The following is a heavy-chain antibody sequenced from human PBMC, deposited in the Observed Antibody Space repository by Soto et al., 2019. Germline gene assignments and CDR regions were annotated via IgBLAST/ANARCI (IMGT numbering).Heavy chain of an antibody. CDR3: ARKAYPYAYIDY. Sequence: EVQLVESGGTLVQPGGSLRLSCVASGFIFTTYPMRWVRQAPGKGLELVAGITEDGTQKYYVDSVKGRFSISRDNAKNSLYLEMNSLRAEDSAVYYCARKAYPYAYIDYWGQGTLVAVSS. CDR1: GFIFTTYP. CDR2: ITEDGTQK. J-gene: IGHJ4*02. V-gene: IGHV3-7*05. D-gene: IGHD3-16*01.